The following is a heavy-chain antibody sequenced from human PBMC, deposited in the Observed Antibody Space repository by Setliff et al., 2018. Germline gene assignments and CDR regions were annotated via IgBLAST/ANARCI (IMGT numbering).Heavy chain of an antibody. Sequence: GGSLRLSCAASGFTFSSYSMNWVRQAPGKGLEWVSSISSSSSYIYYADSVKGRFTISRDNAKNSLYLQMNSLRDEDTAVYYCARDLAPPGSAYEKNGEKGGYCSTTSCDSWGQGTLVTVSS. J-gene: IGHJ5*01. CDR2: ISSSSSYI. CDR3: ARDLAPPGSAYEKNGEKGGYCSTTSCDS. D-gene: IGHD2-2*01. CDR1: GFTFSSYS. V-gene: IGHV3-21*01.